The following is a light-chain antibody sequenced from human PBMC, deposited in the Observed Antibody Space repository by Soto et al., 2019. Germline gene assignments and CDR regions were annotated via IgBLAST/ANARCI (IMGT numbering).Light chain of an antibody. CDR3: SSYTTILYV. CDR1: SSDIGAYDY. V-gene: IGLV2-14*01. J-gene: IGLJ1*01. Sequence: QSALTQPASVSGSPGQSITISCTGTSSDIGAYDYVSRYQQHPGKAPKLMIYDVTNRPSGVSNRFSGSKSGNTASLTISGLQAEDEADYYCSSYTTILYVFGTGTKVTVL. CDR2: DVT.